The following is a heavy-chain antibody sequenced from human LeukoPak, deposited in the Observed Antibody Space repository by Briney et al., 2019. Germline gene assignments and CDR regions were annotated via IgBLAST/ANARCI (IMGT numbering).Heavy chain of an antibody. CDR3: ARSELSCSGGSCPTRYAFDI. D-gene: IGHD2-15*01. V-gene: IGHV4-61*02. CDR2: FYTSGTT. CDR1: GYSINSAYY. J-gene: IGHJ3*02. Sequence: SETLSLTCTVSGYSINSAYYWGWIGQPAGKGLEWIGRFYTSGTTNYNPSLKSRVTVSVDTSKNQFSLKLRSETAADTALYYCARSELSCSGGSCPTRYAFDIWGQGTVVTASS.